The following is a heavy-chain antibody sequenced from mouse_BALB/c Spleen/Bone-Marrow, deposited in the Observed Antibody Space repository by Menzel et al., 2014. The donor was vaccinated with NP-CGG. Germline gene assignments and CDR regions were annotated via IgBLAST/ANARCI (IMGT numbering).Heavy chain of an antibody. D-gene: IGHD2-1*01. V-gene: IGHV1-82*01. Sequence: QVQLQQSGPELVKPGASVKISCKASGYAFSSSWMNWVKRRPGQGHEWIERIYPGDGDTNYNGKFKGKATLTADKSSSTAYMQLSSLTSVDSAVYFCVRGGNYRFDYWGQGTTLTVSS. J-gene: IGHJ2*01. CDR2: IYPGDGDT. CDR3: VRGGNYRFDY. CDR1: GYAFSSSW.